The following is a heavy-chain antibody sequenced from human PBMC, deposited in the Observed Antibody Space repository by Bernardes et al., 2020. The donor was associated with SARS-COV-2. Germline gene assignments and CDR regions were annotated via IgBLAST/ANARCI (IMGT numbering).Heavy chain of an antibody. CDR1: GFTFRSRW. V-gene: IGHV3-7*02. CDR2: INQDGREK. Sequence: GSLRLSCVASGFTFRSRWMSWVRQAPGKGLEWVANINQDGREKYLVDSLKGRFTISRDNAKNSVYLQMNSLRAGDTAVYYCASYDFWSGYSYYFWGQGTLVPVSS. J-gene: IGHJ4*02. CDR3: ASYDFWSGYSYYF. D-gene: IGHD3-3*01.